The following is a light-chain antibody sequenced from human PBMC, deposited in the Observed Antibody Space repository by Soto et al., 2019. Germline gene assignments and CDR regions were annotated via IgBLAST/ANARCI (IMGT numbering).Light chain of an antibody. CDR3: QSYDNILRVI. CDR2: SNT. CDR1: GSNIGSNY. Sequence: QSVLTQPPSASGTPGQGVTISCSGSGSNIGSNYVYWYQQLPGTAPKLLIYSNTNRPSGVPVRFSGSKSGTSASLAITGLQAEDEADYYCQSYDNILRVIFGGGTKLTVL. J-gene: IGLJ2*01. V-gene: IGLV1-47*02.